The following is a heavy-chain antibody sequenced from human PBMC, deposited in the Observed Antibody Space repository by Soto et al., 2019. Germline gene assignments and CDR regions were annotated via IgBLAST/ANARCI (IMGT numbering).Heavy chain of an antibody. CDR1: GFTFSSYG. D-gene: IGHD1-1*01. CDR2: ISSNGGST. V-gene: IGHV3-64D*08. CDR3: VKVIGWNDDAFDI. Sequence: PGGSLRLSCSASGFTFSSYGMHWVRQAPGKGLEYVSAISSNGGSTYYADSVKGRFTISRDNSKNTLYLQMSSLRAEDTAVYYCVKVIGWNDDAFDIWGQGTMVTVSS. J-gene: IGHJ3*02.